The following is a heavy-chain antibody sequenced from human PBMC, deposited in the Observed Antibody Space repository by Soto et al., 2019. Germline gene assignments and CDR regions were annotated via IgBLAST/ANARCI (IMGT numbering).Heavy chain of an antibody. CDR2: IAGSGRSA. V-gene: IGHV3-23*01. CDR3: AYRTGFDY. J-gene: IGHJ4*02. Sequence: GGSLRLSCGASGFTFSTYDMSWVRQAPWKGLEWVATIAGSGRSADYADSVRGRFTISRDNFKNTLYLQMNSLIAEDTAVYYCAYRTGFDYWGQGALVTVSS. CDR1: GFTFSTYD.